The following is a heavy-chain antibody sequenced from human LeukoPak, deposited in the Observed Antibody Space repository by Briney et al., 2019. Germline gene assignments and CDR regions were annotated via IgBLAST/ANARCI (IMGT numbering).Heavy chain of an antibody. CDR1: GFTFSTYG. V-gene: IGHV3-30*18. Sequence: GGSLRLSCVASGFTFSTYGMHWVRQAPGKGLEWVSVISYDGSNKYYPDSVKGRFTIPRDNSKNTLYLQMNSLRAEDSAVYYCAKDRGYITYYFDYWGQGTLVTVSS. J-gene: IGHJ4*02. D-gene: IGHD3-10*01. CDR2: ISYDGSNK. CDR3: AKDRGYITYYFDY.